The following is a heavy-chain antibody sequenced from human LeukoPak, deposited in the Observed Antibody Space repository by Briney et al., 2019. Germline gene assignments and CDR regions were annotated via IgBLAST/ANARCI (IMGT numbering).Heavy chain of an antibody. V-gene: IGHV3-7*01. CDR1: GFTFSSYW. J-gene: IGHJ4*02. CDR2: IKQDGSEK. CDR3: ARPQGVAKRSPFDY. D-gene: IGHD3-3*01. Sequence: GGSLRLSCAASGFTFSSYWMSWVRQAPGKGLEWVANIKQDGSEKYYVDSVKGRFTISRDNAKNSLYLQMNSLRAEDTAVYYCARPQGVAKRSPFDYWGQGTLVTVSS.